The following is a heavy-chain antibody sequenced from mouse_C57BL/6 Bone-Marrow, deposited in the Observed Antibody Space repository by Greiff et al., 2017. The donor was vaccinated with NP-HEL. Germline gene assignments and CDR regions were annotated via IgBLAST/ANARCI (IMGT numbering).Heavy chain of an antibody. CDR1: GYTFTSYH. D-gene: IGHD2-5*01. CDR2: IYPGNGDT. CDR3: ARMEYSNYAAY. V-gene: IGHV1-12*01. Sequence: LQQSGAELVRPGASVKMSCKASGYTFTSYHMHWVKQTPRQGLEWIGAIYPGNGDTSYNQKFKGKATLTVDKSSSTAYMQLSSLTSEDSAVYFCARMEYSNYAAYWGQGTLVTVSA. J-gene: IGHJ3*01.